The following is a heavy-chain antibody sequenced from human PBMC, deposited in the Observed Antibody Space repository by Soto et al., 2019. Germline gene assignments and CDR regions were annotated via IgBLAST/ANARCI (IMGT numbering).Heavy chain of an antibody. CDR1: GGSISSSGYY. Sequence: SETLSLTCTVSGGSISSSGYYWGWIRQPPGKGLEWIGTIYYSGSTYYNPSLKSRVTISVDTSKNQFSLNLSSVTAADTAVYYCSSRVTDAPTWGQGTLVTVSS. V-gene: IGHV4-39*07. CDR3: SSRVTDAPT. J-gene: IGHJ5*02. CDR2: IYYSGST. D-gene: IGHD3-10*01.